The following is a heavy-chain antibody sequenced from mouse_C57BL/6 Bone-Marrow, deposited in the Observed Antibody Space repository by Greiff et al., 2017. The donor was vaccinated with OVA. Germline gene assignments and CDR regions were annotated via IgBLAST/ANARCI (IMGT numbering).Heavy chain of an antibody. CDR3: ARGEGITTVVDWYFDV. Sequence: ESGPGLVKPSQSLSLTCSVTGYSITSGYYWNWIRQFPGNKLEWMGYISYDGSHNYNPSLKNRISITRDTSKNQFFLKLNSVTTEDTATYYCARGEGITTVVDWYFDVWGTGTTVTVSS. D-gene: IGHD1-1*01. V-gene: IGHV3-6*01. CDR1: GYSITSGYY. J-gene: IGHJ1*03. CDR2: ISYDGSH.